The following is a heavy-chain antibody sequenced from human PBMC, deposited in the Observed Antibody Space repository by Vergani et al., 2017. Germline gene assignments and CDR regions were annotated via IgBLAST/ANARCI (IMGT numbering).Heavy chain of an antibody. Sequence: QVQLLESGPGLLKPSETLSLTCSVSGYSITSGYYWGWIRQPPGRGLEWIGSIYHTGSAYYNPSLKSRVTVSVDTSMNRFSLKLSSVTAADPAVYSCASPYIVRASGSFDIWSQGTMVTVYS. D-gene: IGHD2/OR15-2a*01. CDR1: GYSITSGYY. V-gene: IGHV4-38-2*01. CDR2: IYHTGSA. J-gene: IGHJ3*02. CDR3: ASPYIVRASGSFDI.